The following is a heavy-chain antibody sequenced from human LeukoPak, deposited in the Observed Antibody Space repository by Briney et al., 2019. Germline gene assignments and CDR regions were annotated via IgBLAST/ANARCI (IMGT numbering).Heavy chain of an antibody. CDR1: GFTFDDYA. V-gene: IGHV3-9*01. J-gene: IGHJ5*02. CDR2: ISWNSGSI. D-gene: IGHD3-3*01. Sequence: PGRSLRLSCAASGFTFDDYAMHWVRQAPGKGLEWVSGISWNSGSIGYADSVKGRFTISRDNTKKSLYLLMDSLRAEDTAVYYCARDAASGNNWFDPWGQGTLVTVSS. CDR3: ARDAASGNNWFDP.